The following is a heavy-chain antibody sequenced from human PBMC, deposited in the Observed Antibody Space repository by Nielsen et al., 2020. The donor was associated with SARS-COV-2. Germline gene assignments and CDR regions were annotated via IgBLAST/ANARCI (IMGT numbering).Heavy chain of an antibody. CDR2: ISGSGGST. CDR1: GFTFSSYA. J-gene: IGHJ4*02. D-gene: IGHD5-18*01. V-gene: IGHV3-23*01. CDR3: AKKGYSYGTFDY. Sequence: GGSLRLSCAASGFTFSSYAMSWVRQAPGKGLEWVSAISGSGGSTYYADSVKGRFTISRDNSKNTLYLQMNSLRAEDTVVYYCAKKGYSYGTFDYWGQGTLVTVSS.